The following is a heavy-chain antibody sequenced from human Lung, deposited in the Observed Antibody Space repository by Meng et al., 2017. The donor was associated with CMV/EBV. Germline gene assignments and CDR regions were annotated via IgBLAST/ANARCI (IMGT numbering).Heavy chain of an antibody. CDR2: IYYSGST. V-gene: IGHV4-39*07. J-gene: IGHJ1*01. D-gene: IGHD3-3*01. CDR1: XGPISSSSYY. CDR3: ARITGGRFWSGKGTEYFQH. Sequence: QLQLQESGPGLVKPSXXLSLPCTLSXGPISSSSYYWGWIRQPPGKGLEWIGSIYYSGSTYYNPSLKSRVTISVDTSKNQFSLKLSSVTAADTAVYYCARITGGRFWSGKGTEYFQHWGQGPLGTVSS.